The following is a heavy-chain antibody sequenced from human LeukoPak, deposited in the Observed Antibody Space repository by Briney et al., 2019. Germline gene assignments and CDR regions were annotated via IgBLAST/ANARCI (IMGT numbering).Heavy chain of an antibody. Sequence: ASVKVSCKASGYTFTGYYMHWVRQAPGKGLEWMGGFDPEDGETIYAQKFQGRVTMTEDTSTDTAYMELSSLRSEDTAVYYCATGSLRYGGDFKHWGQGTLVTVSS. J-gene: IGHJ1*01. CDR2: FDPEDGET. D-gene: IGHD2-21*02. CDR1: GYTFTGYY. CDR3: ATGSLRYGGDFKH. V-gene: IGHV1-24*01.